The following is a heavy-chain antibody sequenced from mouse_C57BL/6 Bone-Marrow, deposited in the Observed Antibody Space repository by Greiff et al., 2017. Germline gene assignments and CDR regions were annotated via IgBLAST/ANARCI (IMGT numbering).Heavy chain of an antibody. J-gene: IGHJ2*01. D-gene: IGHD1-1*01. CDR2: INPNNGGT. CDR3: ARDYYGSSWYFDY. Sequence: EVQLQQSGPELVKPGASVKISCKASGYTFTDYYMNWVKQSHGKSLEWIGDINPNNGGTSYNQKLKGKATLTVDKSSITASMELRSLTSEDSAVYYCARDYYGSSWYFDYWGQGTILTVSS. CDR1: GYTFTDYY. V-gene: IGHV1-26*01.